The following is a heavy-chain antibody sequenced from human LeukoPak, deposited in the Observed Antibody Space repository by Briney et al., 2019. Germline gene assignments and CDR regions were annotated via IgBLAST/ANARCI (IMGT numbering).Heavy chain of an antibody. D-gene: IGHD5-12*01. CDR2: IYTSGST. CDR1: GGSISSYY. Sequence: SETLSLTCTVSGGSISSYYWSWIRQPAGKGLEWIGRIYTSGSTSYNPSLKSRVTMSVDTSKNQFSLKLSSVTAADTAVYYCARDHGGYDWGDAFDIWGQGTMVTVSS. CDR3: ARDHGGYDWGDAFDI. V-gene: IGHV4-4*07. J-gene: IGHJ3*02.